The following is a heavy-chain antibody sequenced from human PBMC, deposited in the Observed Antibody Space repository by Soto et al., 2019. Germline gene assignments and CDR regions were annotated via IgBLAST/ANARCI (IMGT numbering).Heavy chain of an antibody. CDR3: AKSPADYVWGSYRYHYYYGMEV. D-gene: IGHD3-16*02. J-gene: IGHJ6*02. V-gene: IGHV3-30*18. Sequence: PGGSLRLSCAASGFTFSSYGMHWVRQAPGKGLEWVAVISYDGSNKYYADSVKGRFTISRDNSKNTLYLQMNSLRAEDTAVYYCAKSPADYVWGSYRYHYYYGMEVWGQGTKVTVSS. CDR2: ISYDGSNK. CDR1: GFTFSSYG.